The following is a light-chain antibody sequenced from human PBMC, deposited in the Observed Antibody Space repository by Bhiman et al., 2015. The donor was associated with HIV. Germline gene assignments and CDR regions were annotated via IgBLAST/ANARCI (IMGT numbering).Light chain of an antibody. CDR2: DNN. Sequence: QSVLTQPPSVSGAPGQRVTISCTGSSSNIGAGFDVHWYHHLPGTAPKLLIYDNNNRPSGVPDRFSGSKSGTSASLAITGLQAEDEAIYYCQSYDYSLNGSGVFGGGTKLTVL. J-gene: IGLJ3*02. CDR1: SSNIGAGFD. CDR3: QSYDYSLNGSGV. V-gene: IGLV1-40*01.